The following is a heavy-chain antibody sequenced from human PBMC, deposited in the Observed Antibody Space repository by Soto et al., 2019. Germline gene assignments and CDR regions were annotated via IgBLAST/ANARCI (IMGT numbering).Heavy chain of an antibody. CDR3: ARAASSGWYEADYFDC. D-gene: IGHD6-19*01. V-gene: IGHV3-21*01. CDR2: TSPSSTYI. CDR1: GFTFNTYS. J-gene: IGHJ4*02. Sequence: GGSLRLSCAASGFTFNTYSMNWVRQAPGKGLEWVSSTSPSSTYIYYADSVKGRFTVSRDNANKSLYLQMKSLRAEDTGVYYCARAASSGWYEADYFDCWGQGILVTVSS.